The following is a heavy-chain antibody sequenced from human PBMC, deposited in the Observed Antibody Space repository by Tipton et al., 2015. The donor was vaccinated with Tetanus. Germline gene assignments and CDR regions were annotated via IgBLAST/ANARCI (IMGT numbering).Heavy chain of an antibody. V-gene: IGHV4-31*03. D-gene: IGHD5-18*01. Sequence: TLSLTCSVSGGSISSGGYYWTWIRQHPGKGLEWIGYIYYSASTYYNPSLQSRVTISVDTSKNQFSLRLSSVTAADTAVYYCARDVWGYTYGYGSFDLWGQGALVIVSS. CDR1: GGSISSGGYY. CDR3: ARDVWGYTYGYGSFDL. J-gene: IGHJ4*02. CDR2: IYYSAST.